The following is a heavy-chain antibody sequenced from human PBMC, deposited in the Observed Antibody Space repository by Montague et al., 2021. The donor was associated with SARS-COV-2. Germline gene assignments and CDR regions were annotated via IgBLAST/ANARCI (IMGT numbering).Heavy chain of an antibody. CDR2: MDNGEST. CDR1: GGSIRSGGYY. Sequence: TLSLTCTVSGGSIRSGGYYWSWIRQPAGKGLEGIGRMDNGESTDSNPSLKSRVTMSVDTSKNQYSLKVSSVIAADTAVYYCARDYGDYSYYYGLDVWGKATTVTVSS. CDR3: ARDYGDYSYYYGLDV. V-gene: IGHV4-61*02. D-gene: IGHD4-17*01. J-gene: IGHJ6*04.